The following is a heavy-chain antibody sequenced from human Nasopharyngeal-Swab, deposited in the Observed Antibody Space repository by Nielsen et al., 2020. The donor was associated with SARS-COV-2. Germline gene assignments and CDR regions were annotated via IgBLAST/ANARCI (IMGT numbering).Heavy chain of an antibody. CDR3: ARDWDYVYFRGDYYYGMDV. D-gene: IGHD3-16*01. J-gene: IGHJ6*02. V-gene: IGHV3-21*01. CDR1: GFTFSSYS. CDR2: ISSSSSYI. Sequence: GGSLRLSCAASGFTFSSYSMNWVRQAPGKGLEWVSSISSSSSYIYYADSVKGRFTISRDNAKNSLYLQMNSLGAEDTAAYYCARDWDYVYFRGDYYYGMDVWGQGTTVTVSS.